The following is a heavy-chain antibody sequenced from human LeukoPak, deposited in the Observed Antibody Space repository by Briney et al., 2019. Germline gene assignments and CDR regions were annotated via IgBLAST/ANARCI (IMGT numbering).Heavy chain of an antibody. CDR3: AGDPYSSSSNGAFDI. V-gene: IGHV4-39*07. CDR2: IYYTGNT. J-gene: IGHJ3*02. CDR1: GDSITGYY. Sequence: SETLSLTCSVSGDSITGYYWGWIRQPPGKGLEWIGNIYYTGNTYYNSSLKSRVTISLDTSKNQFSLKLSSVTAADTAVYYCAGDPYSSSSNGAFDIWGQGTMVTVSS. D-gene: IGHD6-6*01.